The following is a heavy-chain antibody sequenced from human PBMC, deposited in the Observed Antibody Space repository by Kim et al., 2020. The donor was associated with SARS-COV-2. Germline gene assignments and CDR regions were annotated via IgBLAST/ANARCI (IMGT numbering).Heavy chain of an antibody. V-gene: IGHV4-4*02. CDR2: IYHSGST. Sequence: SETLSLTCAVSGGSISSSNWWSWVRQPPGKGLEWIGEIYHSGSTNYNPSLKSRVTISVDKSKNQFSLKLSSVTAADTAVYYCARNMVRGDTIGYYYYYYGMDVWGQGTTVTVSS. CDR3: ARNMVRGDTIGYYYYYYGMDV. D-gene: IGHD3-10*01. CDR1: GGSISSSNW. J-gene: IGHJ6*02.